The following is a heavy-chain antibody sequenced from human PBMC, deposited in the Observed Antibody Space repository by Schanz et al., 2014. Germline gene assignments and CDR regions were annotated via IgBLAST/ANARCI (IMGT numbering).Heavy chain of an antibody. Sequence: PGGSLRLSCAASGFSFSDYYMSWIRQAPGKGLEWVSYISGSSRTIYYADSMKGRFTVSRDNAENALYLQMNSLRAEDTAVYYCARKVVATIGGYYDNWGQGTLVIVSS. J-gene: IGHJ4*02. CDR2: ISGSSRTI. CDR1: GFSFSDYY. V-gene: IGHV3-11*01. CDR3: ARKVVATIGGYYDN. D-gene: IGHD5-12*01.